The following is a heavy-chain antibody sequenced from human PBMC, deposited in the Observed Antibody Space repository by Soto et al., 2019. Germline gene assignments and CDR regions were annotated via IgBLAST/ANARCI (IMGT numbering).Heavy chain of an antibody. CDR3: ARQPTTGDTDLWFDP. Sequence: QLQLLESGPGLVKASETLSLTCSVSGGSISTSLSYWAWIRQPPGKGLEWLANIFYSGSTFYNPSLASRVSVSVDTYKNEFSLKLRSVTAADTAVYYCARQPTTGDTDLWFDPWGQGTLVTVSS. V-gene: IGHV4-39*01. D-gene: IGHD2-21*01. CDR1: GGSISTSLSY. CDR2: IFYSGST. J-gene: IGHJ5*02.